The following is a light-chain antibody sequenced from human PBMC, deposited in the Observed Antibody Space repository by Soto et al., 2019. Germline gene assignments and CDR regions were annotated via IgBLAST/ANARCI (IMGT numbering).Light chain of an antibody. Sequence: QSVLTQPPSASGTPGQRVTISCSGSSSNIGSNSVNWYQQFPGTAPKLLIHSNNQRPSGVPDRFSGSKSGTSASLAISGLQSEDEADYYCAAWDDSLNGLDVFGTGTKVTVL. CDR3: AAWDDSLNGLDV. CDR2: SNN. V-gene: IGLV1-44*01. CDR1: SSNIGSNS. J-gene: IGLJ1*01.